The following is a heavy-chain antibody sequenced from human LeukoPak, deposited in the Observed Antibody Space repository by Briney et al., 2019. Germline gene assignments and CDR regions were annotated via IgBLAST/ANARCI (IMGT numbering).Heavy chain of an antibody. J-gene: IGHJ3*01. V-gene: IGHV4-30-2*01. Sequence: SETLSLTCTVSGGSISSGDYYWSWIRQPPGKGLEYIGYIYDSEGTYYNPSLKSRVTVSADRSKNQFSLKVYSVSAADTAVYYCASGIAYYQPSKNAFDFWGQGTMVIVSS. CDR3: ASGIAYYQPSKNAFDF. CDR1: GGSISSGDYY. CDR2: IYDSEGT. D-gene: IGHD2-2*01.